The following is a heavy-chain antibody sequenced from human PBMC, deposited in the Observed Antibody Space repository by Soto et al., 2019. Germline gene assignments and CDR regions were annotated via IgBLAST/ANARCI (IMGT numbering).Heavy chain of an antibody. CDR3: AKDFEYSSSSPDY. Sequence: AGGSLRLSCAASGFTFDDYAMHWVRQAPGKGLEWVSGISWNSGSIGYADSVKGRFTISRDNAKNSLYLQMNSLRAEDTALYYCAKDFEYSSSSPDYWGQGTLVTVSS. CDR1: GFTFDDYA. CDR2: ISWNSGSI. D-gene: IGHD6-6*01. V-gene: IGHV3-9*01. J-gene: IGHJ4*02.